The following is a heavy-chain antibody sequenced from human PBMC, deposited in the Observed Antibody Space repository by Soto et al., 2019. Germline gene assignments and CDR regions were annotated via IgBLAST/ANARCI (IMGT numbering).Heavy chain of an antibody. CDR1: GGSISSYY. V-gene: IGHV4-59*01. CDR2: IYYSGST. Sequence: SETLSLTCTVSGGSISSYYWSWIRQPPGKGLEWIGYIYYSGSTNYNPSLKSRVTISLDTSKNQFSLKLSSVTAADTAVYYCARDYVGSGSYYKPSSYYYMDVWGKGTTVTVSS. J-gene: IGHJ6*03. CDR3: ARDYVGSGSYYKPSSYYYMDV. D-gene: IGHD3-10*01.